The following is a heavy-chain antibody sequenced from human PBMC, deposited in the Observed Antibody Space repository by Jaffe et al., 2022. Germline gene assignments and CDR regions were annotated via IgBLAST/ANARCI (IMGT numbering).Heavy chain of an antibody. CDR2: ISWDGGST. Sequence: EVQLVESGGVVVQPGGSLRLSCAASGFTFDDYAMHWVRQAPGKGLEWVSLISWDGGSTYYADSVKGRFTISRDNSKNSLYLQMNSLRAEDTALYYCAKGNYDILTSDYWGQGTLVTVSS. CDR3: AKGNYDILTSDY. D-gene: IGHD3-9*01. CDR1: GFTFDDYA. J-gene: IGHJ4*02. V-gene: IGHV3-43D*04.